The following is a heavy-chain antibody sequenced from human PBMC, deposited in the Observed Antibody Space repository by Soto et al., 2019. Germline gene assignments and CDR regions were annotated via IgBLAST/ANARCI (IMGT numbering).Heavy chain of an antibody. D-gene: IGHD3-10*01. Sequence: QLQLQESGPGLVKPSETLSLTCTVSGGSISSSSYYWGWIRQPPGKGLEWIGSIYYSGSTYYNPSLKSRVTISVDTSKNQFSLKLSSVTAADTAVYYCARRDISQELPITMVRGPVDVWGKGTTVTVSS. V-gene: IGHV4-39*01. J-gene: IGHJ6*04. CDR1: GGSISSSSYY. CDR3: ARRDISQELPITMVRGPVDV. CDR2: IYYSGST.